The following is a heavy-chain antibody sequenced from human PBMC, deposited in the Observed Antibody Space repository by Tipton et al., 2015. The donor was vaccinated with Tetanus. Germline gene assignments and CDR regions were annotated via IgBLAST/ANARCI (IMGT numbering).Heavy chain of an antibody. CDR3: ARGSDIVVVPGVTRADWFDP. J-gene: IGHJ5*02. CDR1: GGSVSSYY. D-gene: IGHD2-2*01. CDR2: VSSSGNS. Sequence: LRLSCTVSGGSVSSYYWTWFRQPPGKRLEWIGFVSSSGNSNYSPSLTGRVTMSLDTSKNQFSLKLTSVTAADTAMYYCARGSDIVVVPGVTRADWFDPWGQGTLVTVSS. V-gene: IGHV4-4*07.